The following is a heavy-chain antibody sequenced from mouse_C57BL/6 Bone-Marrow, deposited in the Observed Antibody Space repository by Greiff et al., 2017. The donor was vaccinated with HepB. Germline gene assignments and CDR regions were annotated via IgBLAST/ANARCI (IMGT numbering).Heavy chain of an antibody. J-gene: IGHJ2*01. CDR1: GYSITSGYY. V-gene: IGHV3-6*01. CDR2: ISYDGSN. Sequence: EVKVEESGPGLVKPSQSLSLTCSVTGYSITSGYYWNWIRQFPGNKLEWMGYISYDGSNNYNPSLKNRISITRDTSKNQFFLKLNSVTTEDTATYYCARSNWVLFDYWGQGTTLTVSS. D-gene: IGHD4-1*01. CDR3: ARSNWVLFDY.